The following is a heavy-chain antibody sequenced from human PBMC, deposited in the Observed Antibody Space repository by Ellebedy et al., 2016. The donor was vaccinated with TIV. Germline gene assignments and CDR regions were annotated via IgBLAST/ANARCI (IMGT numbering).Heavy chain of an antibody. J-gene: IGHJ4*02. CDR3: AKGEGSGYFYPSDD. Sequence: GESLKISCAASGFTFNNYAMNWVRQAPGKGLEWVSGINSRGGKTFYADSVKGRINISRDNSKNTLYLQMDKLRAEDTAVYYCAKGEGSGYFYPSDDWGQGTLVTVSS. D-gene: IGHD3-22*01. V-gene: IGHV3-23*01. CDR2: INSRGGKT. CDR1: GFTFNNYA.